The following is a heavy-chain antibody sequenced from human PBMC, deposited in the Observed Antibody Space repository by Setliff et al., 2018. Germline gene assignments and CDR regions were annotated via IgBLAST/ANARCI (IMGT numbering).Heavy chain of an antibody. CDR1: GGSFSNYA. D-gene: IGHD3-22*01. Sequence: GASVKVSCKASGGSFSNYAIIWVRQAPGQGPEWMGGIIPIYGSTSNAEKFQGRVTFSADESMSTVYMELSSLTSADTALYYCARDALYDSNDRNSYYGNWLDPWGQGTLVTVSS. CDR2: IIPIYGST. V-gene: IGHV1-69*13. J-gene: IGHJ5*02. CDR3: ARDALYDSNDRNSYYGNWLDP.